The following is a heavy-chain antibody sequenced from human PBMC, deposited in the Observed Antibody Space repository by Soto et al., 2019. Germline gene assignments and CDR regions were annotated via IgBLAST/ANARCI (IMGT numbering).Heavy chain of an antibody. CDR2: ISGSGGST. CDR1: GFTFSSYA. V-gene: IGHV3-23*01. J-gene: IGHJ4*02. D-gene: IGHD3-3*01. CDR3: AKDVRYDFWSGYTFDY. Sequence: EVQLLESGGGLVQPGGSLRLSCAASGFTFSSYAMSWVRQAPGKGLEWVSAISGSGGSTYYADSVKGRFTISRDNSKNTLYLQMNSLRAEDTAVYYCAKDVRYDFWSGYTFDYWCQGTLVTVSS.